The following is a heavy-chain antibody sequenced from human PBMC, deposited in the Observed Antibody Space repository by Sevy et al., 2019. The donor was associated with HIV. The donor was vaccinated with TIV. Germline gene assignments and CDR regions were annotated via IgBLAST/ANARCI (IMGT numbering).Heavy chain of an antibody. CDR2: IYPDDSDA. J-gene: IGHJ3*02. CDR3: ARYVRGGGLNDAFDI. D-gene: IGHD2-15*01. Sequence: GESLKISCKGSEYTFTTYWIGWVRQMPGKGLEWMGMIYPDDSDARYSPSFQGHVTISADKSVDTAYLQWSSLKASDTAMYYCARYVRGGGLNDAFDIRGQGTMVTVSS. V-gene: IGHV5-51*01. CDR1: EYTFTTYW.